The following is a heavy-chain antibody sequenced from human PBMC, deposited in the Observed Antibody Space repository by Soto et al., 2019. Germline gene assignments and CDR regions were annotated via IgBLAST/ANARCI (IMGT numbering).Heavy chain of an antibody. V-gene: IGHV3-53*01. J-gene: IGHJ6*02. Sequence: GGSLRLSCAASGFTVSSNYMSWVRQAPGKGLEWVSVIYSGGSTYYADSVKGRFTVSRDNSKNTLYLQMNSLRAEDTAVYYCARGQYDILTGYPFYYYYGMDVWGQGTTVTVSS. CDR2: IYSGGST. D-gene: IGHD3-9*01. CDR3: ARGQYDILTGYPFYYYYGMDV. CDR1: GFTVSSNY.